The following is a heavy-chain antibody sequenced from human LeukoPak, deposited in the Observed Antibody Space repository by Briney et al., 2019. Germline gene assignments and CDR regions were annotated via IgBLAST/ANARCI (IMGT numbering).Heavy chain of an antibody. CDR1: GYTFTGYY. V-gene: IGHV1-2*02. CDR3: ARGRGTTMVRGVITNYFDL. CDR2: INPNSGGT. J-gene: IGHJ2*01. D-gene: IGHD3-10*01. Sequence: GASVTVSCKASGYTFTGYYMQWVRQAPGQGLEWMGWINPNSGGTNYAQKFLGSVTMTGDTSINTAFMELSRLRSDDTAIYYCARGRGTTMVRGVITNYFDLWGRGCLVTVSS.